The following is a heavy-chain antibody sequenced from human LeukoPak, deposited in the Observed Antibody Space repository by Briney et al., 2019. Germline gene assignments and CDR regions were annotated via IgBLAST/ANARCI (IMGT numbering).Heavy chain of an antibody. D-gene: IGHD1-26*01. Sequence: PGGSLRLSCAASGFTFTTDWMSWVRQAPGEGLGWVSYISSSSSTIYYADSGKGRFTIYRDNAKNSMYLQMISLRAEDTAVYYCAREKWELLPGAYFDYWGQGTLVTVSS. CDR3: AREKWELLPGAYFDY. V-gene: IGHV3-48*01. CDR2: ISSSSSTI. J-gene: IGHJ4*02. CDR1: GFTFTTDW.